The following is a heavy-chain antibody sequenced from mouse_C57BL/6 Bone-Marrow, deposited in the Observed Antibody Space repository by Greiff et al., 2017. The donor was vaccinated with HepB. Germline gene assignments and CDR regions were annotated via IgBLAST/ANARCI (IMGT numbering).Heavy chain of an antibody. J-gene: IGHJ4*01. CDR1: GFTFSSYA. CDR3: ARARNYDWDAMDY. V-gene: IGHV5-4*01. CDR2: ISDGGSYT. Sequence: EVQRVESGGGLVKPGGSLKLSCAASGFTFSSYAMSWVRQTPEKRLEWVATISDGGSYTYYPDNVKGRFTISRDNAKNNLYLQMSHLKSEDTAMYYCARARNYDWDAMDYWGQGTSVTVSS. D-gene: IGHD2-4*01.